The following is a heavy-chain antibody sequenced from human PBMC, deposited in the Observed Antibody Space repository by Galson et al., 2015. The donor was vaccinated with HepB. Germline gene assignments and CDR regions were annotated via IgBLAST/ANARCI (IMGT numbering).Heavy chain of an antibody. CDR1: GFTFSSYS. J-gene: IGHJ3*02. CDR2: ISSSSSYI. CDR3: AREAYDYRDAFDI. V-gene: IGHV3-21*01. D-gene: IGHD5-12*01. Sequence: SLRLSCAASGFTFSSYSMNWVRQAPGKGLEWVSSISSSSSYIYYADSVKGRFTISRDNAKNSLYLQMNSLRAEDTAVYYCAREAYDYRDAFDIWGQGTMVTVSS.